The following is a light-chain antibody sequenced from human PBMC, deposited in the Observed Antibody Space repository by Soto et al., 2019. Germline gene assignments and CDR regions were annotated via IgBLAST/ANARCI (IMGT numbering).Light chain of an antibody. Sequence: QSALTQPASVSGSPGQSITISCTGTSSDVGAYNYVSWYQQYPGKAPKYIIYDVTHRPSGVSYRFSGSKSGNTASLTISGLQAEDEADYYCSSYTTSSTLYVFGTGTKLTVL. CDR2: DVT. J-gene: IGLJ1*01. V-gene: IGLV2-14*01. CDR3: SSYTTSSTLYV. CDR1: SSDVGAYNY.